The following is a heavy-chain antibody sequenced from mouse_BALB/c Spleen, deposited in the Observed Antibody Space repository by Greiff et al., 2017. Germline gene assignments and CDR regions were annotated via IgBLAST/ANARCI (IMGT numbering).Heavy chain of an antibody. CDR1: GFSLTSYG. CDR3: AREGDGYDNYYAMDY. Sequence: VKLMESGPGLVAPSQSLSITCTVSGFSLTSYGVHWVRQPPGKGLEWLGVIWAGGSTNYNSALMSRLSISKDNSKSQVFLKMNSLQTDDTAMYYCAREGDGYDNYYAMDYWGQGTSVTVSS. D-gene: IGHD2-2*01. CDR2: IWAGGST. V-gene: IGHV2-9*02. J-gene: IGHJ4*01.